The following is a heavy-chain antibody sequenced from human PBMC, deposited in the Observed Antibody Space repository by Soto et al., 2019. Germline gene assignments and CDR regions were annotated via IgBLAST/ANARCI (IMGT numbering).Heavy chain of an antibody. CDR3: ARESTDRCGCGTNKYRY. J-gene: IGHJ4*02. D-gene: IGHD6-19*01. CDR2: INAGNGNT. Sequence: ASVKVSCKSSEYTFTSYAIHWVRQAPGQRLEWMGWINAGNGNTKYSQNFQGRVTITRDTSANTAYMELSSLRSEDTAVYYCARESTDRCGCGTNKYRYWVQG. V-gene: IGHV1-3*01. CDR1: EYTFTSYA.